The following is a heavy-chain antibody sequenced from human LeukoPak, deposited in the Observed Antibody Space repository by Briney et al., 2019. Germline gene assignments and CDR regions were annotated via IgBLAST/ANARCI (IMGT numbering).Heavy chain of an antibody. CDR3: ARAPMGYGYFDY. CDR1: GYSFIDFY. D-gene: IGHD2-8*01. CDR2: INPSSGGT. J-gene: IGHJ4*02. Sequence: ASVKVSCKASGYSFIDFYIHFVRQAPGQGLEWMGWINPSSGGTNYAQKFQGRVTMTRDTSISTAYMELSRLRSDDTAVYYCARAPMGYGYFDYWGQGTLVTVSS. V-gene: IGHV1-2*02.